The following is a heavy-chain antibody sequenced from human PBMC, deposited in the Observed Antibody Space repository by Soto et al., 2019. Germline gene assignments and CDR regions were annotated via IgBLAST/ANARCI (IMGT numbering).Heavy chain of an antibody. CDR1: GYTFTSYG. V-gene: IGHV1-18*01. D-gene: IGHD4-17*01. J-gene: IGHJ4*02. Sequence: ASVKVSCKASGYTFTSYGISWVRQAPGQGLEWMGWISAYNGNTNYAQKLQGRVTMTTDTSTSTAYMELRSLRSDDTAVYYCARVWMTTVTTDNEAVDYWGQGTLVTVSS. CDR2: ISAYNGNT. CDR3: ARVWMTTVTTDNEAVDY.